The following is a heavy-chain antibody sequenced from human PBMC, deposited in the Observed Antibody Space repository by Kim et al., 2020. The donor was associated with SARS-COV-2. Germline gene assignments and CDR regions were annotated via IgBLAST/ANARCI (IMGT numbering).Heavy chain of an antibody. J-gene: IGHJ6*03. CDR1: GFTFGSYA. D-gene: IGHD6-19*01. V-gene: IGHV3-30-3*01. Sequence: GGSLRLSCAASGFTFGSYAMHWVRQAPGKGLEWVAVISYDGSNKYYADSVKGRFTISRDNSKNTLYLQMNSLRAEDTAVYYCARALRGIAVAGRGGYYYYYMDVWGKGTTVTVSS. CDR2: ISYDGSNK. CDR3: ARALRGIAVAGRGGYYYYYMDV.